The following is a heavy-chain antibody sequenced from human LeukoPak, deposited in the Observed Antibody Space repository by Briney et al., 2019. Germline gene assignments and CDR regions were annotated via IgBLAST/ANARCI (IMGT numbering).Heavy chain of an antibody. CDR2: INPNSGGT. Sequence: GASVKVSCKASGYTFTSYGISWVRQAPGQGLEWMGWINPNSGGTNYAQKFQGRVTMTRDTSISTAYMELSRLRSDDTAVYYCAAQAQTYYYDSSGLFWGQGTLVTVSS. V-gene: IGHV1-2*02. CDR3: AAQAQTYYYDSSGLF. CDR1: GYTFTSYG. J-gene: IGHJ4*02. D-gene: IGHD3-22*01.